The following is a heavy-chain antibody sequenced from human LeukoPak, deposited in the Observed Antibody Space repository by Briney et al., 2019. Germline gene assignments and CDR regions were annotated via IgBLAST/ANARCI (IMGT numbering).Heavy chain of an antibody. V-gene: IGHV4-59*12. CDR2: IHYSGNT. CDR1: GGSFSDDY. CDR3: ARGGAWYFRL. D-gene: IGHD3-16*01. J-gene: IGHJ2*01. Sequence: PSETLSLTCTVSGGSFSDDYWSWIRQPPGRGLEWIGYIHYSGNTHYNPSLKSRVTMTGDTSKNQFSLKLTSVTAADTAVYYCARGGAWYFRLWGRGTLVTVSS.